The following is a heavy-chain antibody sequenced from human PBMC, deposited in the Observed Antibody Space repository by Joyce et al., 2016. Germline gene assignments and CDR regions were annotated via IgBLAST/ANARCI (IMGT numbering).Heavy chain of an antibody. CDR2: IYYSGSA. Sequence: QLHLQESGPGLVKPSETLSLTCTVSGGSISSSSDDWDWIRQPPGKGLEWIGSIYYSGSAYSKPSLKSRVTTSVDTSKNQFSLKLSSVTPADTAVYHCARRSGYSSGRWGVTWFDPWGQGTQVTVSS. CDR3: ARRSGYSSGRWGVTWFDP. CDR1: GGSISSSSDD. V-gene: IGHV4-39*01. J-gene: IGHJ5*02. D-gene: IGHD6-25*01.